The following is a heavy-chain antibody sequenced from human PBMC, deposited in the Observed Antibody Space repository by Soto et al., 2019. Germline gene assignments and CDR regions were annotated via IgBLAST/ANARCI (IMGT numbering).Heavy chain of an antibody. CDR2: INTDGGSS. CDR3: AREAGYCSRTSCYRRAFDT. CDR1: GFTFSGHW. V-gene: IGHV3-74*03. J-gene: IGHJ3*02. D-gene: IGHD2-2*01. Sequence: EVQLVESGGDLVQPGGSLRLSCAASGFTFSGHWMHWVRQVPGKGLEWVSRINTDGGSSAYADSVKGRFTISRDNAKNTIYLQVNGLRAEDTAVYYCAREAGYCSRTSCYRRAFDTWGQVTTVTVSS.